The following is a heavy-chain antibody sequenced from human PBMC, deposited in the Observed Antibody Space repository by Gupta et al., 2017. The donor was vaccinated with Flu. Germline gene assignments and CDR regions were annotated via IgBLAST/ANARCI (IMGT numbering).Heavy chain of an antibody. D-gene: IGHD6-13*01. J-gene: IGHJ5*02. V-gene: IGHV3-23*02. CDR2: ISGSGGST. Sequence: EVQLLESGGGLVQPGGSLRLSCAASGFTFSSYAMSGVRQAPGKGLEGVADISGSGGSTYYEDSGKGRFTISRENSKKTMYMQMNRLRAEETAVYYCATKSAAAGKNGFDPGGQGTMVTVYS. CDR1: GFTFSSYA. CDR3: ATKSAAAGKNGFDP.